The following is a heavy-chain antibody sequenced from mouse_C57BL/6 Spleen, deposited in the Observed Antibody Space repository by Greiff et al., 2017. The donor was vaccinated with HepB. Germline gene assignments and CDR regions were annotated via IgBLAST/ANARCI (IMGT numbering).Heavy chain of an antibody. D-gene: IGHD1-1*01. J-gene: IGHJ2*01. CDR2: INYDGSST. CDR3: AREAFYGYFDY. CDR1: GFTFSDYY. V-gene: IGHV5-16*01. Sequence: EVKLVESEGGLVQPGSSMKLSCTASGFTFSDYYMAWVRQVPEKGLEWVATINYDGSSTYYLDSLKSRFIISRDNAKNILYLQMSSLKSEDTATYYCAREAFYGYFDYWGQGTTLTVSS.